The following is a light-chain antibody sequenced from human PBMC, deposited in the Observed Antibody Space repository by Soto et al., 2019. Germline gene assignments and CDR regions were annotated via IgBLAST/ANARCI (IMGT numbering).Light chain of an antibody. J-gene: IGKJ1*01. Sequence: EIVLTQSPGTLSLSPGERATLFCRASQSVSNNYLAWYQQKPGQAPRLLIYGASNRATGIPDRFSGSGSGTDFTLTISRLEPEDFAVYYCQQYNTWPRTFGQGTKVDIK. CDR1: QSVSNNY. CDR3: QQYNTWPRT. CDR2: GAS. V-gene: IGKV3-20*01.